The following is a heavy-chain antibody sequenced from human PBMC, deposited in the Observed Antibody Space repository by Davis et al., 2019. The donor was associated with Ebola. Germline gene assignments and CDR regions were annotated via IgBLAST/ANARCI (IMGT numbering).Heavy chain of an antibody. CDR1: GFSFSSYN. J-gene: IGHJ6*02. CDR3: ARGKGVDYYGMDV. CDR2: ISSRSSTK. V-gene: IGHV3-48*02. Sequence: GESLKISCAASGFSFSSYNMNWVRQAPGKGLEWLSYISSRSSTKYYADSVKGRVTISRDNAEKSLYLQMNSLRDEDTAVYYCARGKGVDYYGMDVWGQGTTVTVSS. D-gene: IGHD2-15*01.